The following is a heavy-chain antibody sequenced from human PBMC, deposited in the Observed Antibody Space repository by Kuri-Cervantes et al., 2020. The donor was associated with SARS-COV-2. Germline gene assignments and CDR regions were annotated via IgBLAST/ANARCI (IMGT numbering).Heavy chain of an antibody. CDR1: GYSFTSYW. J-gene: IGHJ4*02. CDR3: ASNYYGPGK. Sequence: KVSCKGSGYSFTSYWVSWVRQMPGKGLEWMGRIDPSDSYTNYSPSFQGHVTISADKSISTAYLQWSSLKASDTAMYYCASNYYGPGKWGQGTLVTVSS. CDR2: IDPSDSYT. V-gene: IGHV5-10-1*01. D-gene: IGHD3-10*01.